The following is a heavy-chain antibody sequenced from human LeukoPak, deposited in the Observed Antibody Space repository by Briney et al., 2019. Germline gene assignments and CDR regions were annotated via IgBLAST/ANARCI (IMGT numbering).Heavy chain of an antibody. CDR2: ISAYNGNT. J-gene: IGHJ4*02. Sequence: ASVTVSCKASGHTFTSYDINWVRQAPGQGLEWMGWISAYNGNTNFAQKLQDRVTMTTDTSTSTAYMELRSLRSDDTAVYYCARAGSSSWYSEFDYWGQGTLVTVSS. D-gene: IGHD6-13*01. CDR1: GHTFTSYD. V-gene: IGHV1-18*01. CDR3: ARAGSSSWYSEFDY.